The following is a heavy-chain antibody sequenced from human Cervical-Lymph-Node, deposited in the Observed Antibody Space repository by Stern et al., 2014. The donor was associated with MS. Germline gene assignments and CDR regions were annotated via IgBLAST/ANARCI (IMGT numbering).Heavy chain of an antibody. CDR2: ISAYNGNT. CDR1: GYTFTSYG. D-gene: IGHD2-15*01. Sequence: QLVESGAEVKKPGASVKVSCKASGYTFTSYGISWVRQAPGQGLEWMGWISAYNGNTNYAQKLQGRVTMTTDTSTSTAYMELRSLRSDDTAVYYCAREGAGYCSGGSCYSGEYFQHWGQGTLVTVSS. CDR3: AREGAGYCSGGSCYSGEYFQH. V-gene: IGHV1-18*04. J-gene: IGHJ1*01.